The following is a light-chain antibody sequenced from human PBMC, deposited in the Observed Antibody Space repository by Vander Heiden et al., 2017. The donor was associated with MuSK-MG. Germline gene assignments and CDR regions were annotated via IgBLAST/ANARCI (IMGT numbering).Light chain of an antibody. Sequence: DIQMAQSPSSLSASVADRVTITCRSSQSLSSYLNWYQQKPGKAPKILIYSAASLQSGVPSGFSGSGSATDFTLPISSLQPEDFATYYCQQSYSTPLTFGGGTKVEIK. CDR2: SAA. J-gene: IGKJ4*01. CDR3: QQSYSTPLT. V-gene: IGKV1-39*01. CDR1: QSLSSY.